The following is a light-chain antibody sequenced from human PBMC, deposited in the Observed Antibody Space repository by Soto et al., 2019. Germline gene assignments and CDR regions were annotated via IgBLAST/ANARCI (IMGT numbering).Light chain of an antibody. Sequence: QSALTQPRSVSGSPGQSVTISCTGTSSNVGGYNYVSWYQQHPGKAPKLMIYDVSKRPSGVPDRFSGSKSGTTASLTISGLQAEDEADYYCCSYAGSYAHYVFGTGTKVTVL. CDR2: DVS. V-gene: IGLV2-11*01. CDR1: SSNVGGYNY. J-gene: IGLJ1*01. CDR3: CSYAGSYAHYV.